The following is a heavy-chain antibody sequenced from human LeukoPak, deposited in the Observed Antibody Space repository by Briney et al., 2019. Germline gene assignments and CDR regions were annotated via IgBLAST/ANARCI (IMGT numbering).Heavy chain of an antibody. CDR3: ARGRGPMIVVVITTVGYFDY. CDR1: GGSFSGYY. CDR2: INHSGST. J-gene: IGHJ4*02. D-gene: IGHD3-22*01. Sequence: SETLSLTCAVYGGSFSGYYWSWIRQPPGKGLEWIGEINHSGSTNYNPSLKSRVTISVDTSKNQFSLKLSSVTAADTAVYYCARGRGPMIVVVITTVGYFDYWGQGTLVTVSS. V-gene: IGHV4-34*01.